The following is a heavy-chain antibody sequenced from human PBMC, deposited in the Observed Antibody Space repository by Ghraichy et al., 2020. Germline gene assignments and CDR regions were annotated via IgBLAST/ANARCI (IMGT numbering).Heavy chain of an antibody. CDR2: VNPNTGAT. CDR3: ARDTDLKWSAPHYFDY. CDR1: GYTFTNYY. V-gene: IGHV1-46*01. D-gene: IGHD2-15*01. Sequence: ASVKVSCKASGYTFTNYYIHWVRQAPGQGLEWMGLVNPNTGATSYAQKYRGRVTMTRDTSTSTVYMELTSLRSEDTAVYYCARDTDLKWSAPHYFDYWGQGTLVTVSS. J-gene: IGHJ4*02.